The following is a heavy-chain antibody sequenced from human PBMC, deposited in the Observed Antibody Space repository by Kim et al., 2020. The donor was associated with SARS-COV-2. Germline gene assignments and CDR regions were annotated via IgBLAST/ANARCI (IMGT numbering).Heavy chain of an antibody. CDR3: ARGYSSSSAFDY. J-gene: IGHJ4*02. CDR1: GGSLSSGGYY. CDR2: IYYSGST. Sequence: SETLSLTCSVSGGSLSSGGYYWSWIRQHPGKGLEWIGYIYYSGSTYYNPSLKSRVTISVDTSKNQFSLILSSVTAADTAVYYCARGYSSSSAFDYWGQGTLVTVSS. V-gene: IGHV4-31*03. D-gene: IGHD6-6*01.